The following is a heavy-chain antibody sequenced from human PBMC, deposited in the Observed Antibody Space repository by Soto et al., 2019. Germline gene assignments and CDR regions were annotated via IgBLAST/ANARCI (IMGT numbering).Heavy chain of an antibody. CDR2: SRTKANSFST. J-gene: IGHJ4*02. CDR1: GFTFSDHY. CDR3: ARASRVIVALDY. Sequence: GGSLRLSCAASGFTFSDHYMDWVRQAPGKGLEWVGRSRTKANSFSTEYAASVQGRFTISRDDSKNSLYLQMNSLKTEDTAVYYCARASRVIVALDYWGQGSLVTVSS. V-gene: IGHV3-72*01. D-gene: IGHD5-12*01.